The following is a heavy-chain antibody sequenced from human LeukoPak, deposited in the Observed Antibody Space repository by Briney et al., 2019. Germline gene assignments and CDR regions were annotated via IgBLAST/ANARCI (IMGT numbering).Heavy chain of an antibody. V-gene: IGHV1-69*01. CDR2: IFPIVGTA. CDR1: GGTFSRYL. CDR3: ARDLVGSRTGYSSGAWDY. D-gene: IGHD3/OR15-3a*01. Sequence: SVKDSCKASGGTFSRYLISWVRQAPGQGLEWMGGIFPIVGTADYAQKFQGRVTITADESTSTAYMELSSLKSEDTAVYYCARDLVGSRTGYSSGAWDYWGQGTLVTVSS. J-gene: IGHJ4*02.